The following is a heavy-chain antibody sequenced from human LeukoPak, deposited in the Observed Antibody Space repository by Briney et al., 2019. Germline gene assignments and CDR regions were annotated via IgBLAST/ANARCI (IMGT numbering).Heavy chain of an antibody. CDR1: GGSITSSYW. V-gene: IGHV4-4*02. CDR2: IYHTEIT. D-gene: IGHD3-22*01. Sequence: SETLSLTCDVSGGSITSSYWWSWVRQPPGKGLEWIGEIYHTEITNYNPSLKSRATILVDKSKNQFSLKLTSVAAADSAVYYCARVARSGYASGSGAFDVWGQGTMVTVSS. CDR3: ARVARSGYASGSGAFDV. J-gene: IGHJ3*01.